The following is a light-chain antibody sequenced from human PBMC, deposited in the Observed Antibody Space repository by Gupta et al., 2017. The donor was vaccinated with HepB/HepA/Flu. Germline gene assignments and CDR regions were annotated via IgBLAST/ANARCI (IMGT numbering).Light chain of an antibody. V-gene: IGKV1-39*01. CDR3: QQRDFFPFT. CDR1: QYIKNY. J-gene: IGKJ3*01. Sequence: IQMTHFPSSLSASVGDRVTITCRASQYIKNYVNWYQQRPGRAPKLLIYIESRVKNGVSSRFSGSSYGTDFTLIISKRQSEDFANYCCQQRDFFPFTFGHGTVVDVK. CDR2: IES.